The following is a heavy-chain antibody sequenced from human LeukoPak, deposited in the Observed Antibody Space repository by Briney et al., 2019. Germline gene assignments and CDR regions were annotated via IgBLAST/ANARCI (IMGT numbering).Heavy chain of an antibody. V-gene: IGHV3-21*01. CDR2: ISSSSSYI. D-gene: IGHD6-6*01. Sequence: GGSLRLSCAASGFTFSSNSMNWVRQAPGKGLEWVSSISSSSSYIYYADSVKGRFTISRDNAKNSLYLQMNSLRAEDTAVYYCARDLWYSSSPPTTVNWGQGTLVTVSS. CDR3: ARDLWYSSSPPTTVN. CDR1: GFTFSSNS. J-gene: IGHJ4*02.